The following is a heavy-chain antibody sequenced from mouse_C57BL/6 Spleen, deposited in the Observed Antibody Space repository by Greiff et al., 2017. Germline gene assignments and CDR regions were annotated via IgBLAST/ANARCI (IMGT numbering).Heavy chain of an antibody. V-gene: IGHV1-82*01. Sequence: QVQLQQSGPELVKPGASVKISCKASGYAFSSSWMNWVKQRPGKGLEWIGRIYPGDGDTNYNGKFKGKATLTADKSSSTAYMQLSSLTSEDSAVYFCARSLTLGPYYYAMGCWGQGTSVTVAS. CDR1: GYAFSSSW. CDR3: ARSLTLGPYYYAMGC. J-gene: IGHJ4*01. D-gene: IGHD4-1*01. CDR2: IYPGDGDT.